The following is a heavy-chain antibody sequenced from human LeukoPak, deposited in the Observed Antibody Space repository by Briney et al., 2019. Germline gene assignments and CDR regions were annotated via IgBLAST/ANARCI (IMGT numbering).Heavy chain of an antibody. J-gene: IGHJ6*02. Sequence: SQTLSLTCTVSGGSIGSGGYHWYWIRQHPGKGLEWIGHIYYSETTYYNPSLKSRVTISVDTSKNQFSLKLRSVTAADTAVYYCARRDSPRYGMDVWGQGTTVTVSS. CDR2: IYYSETT. D-gene: IGHD3-22*01. V-gene: IGHV4-31*03. CDR1: GGSIGSGGYH. CDR3: ARRDSPRYGMDV.